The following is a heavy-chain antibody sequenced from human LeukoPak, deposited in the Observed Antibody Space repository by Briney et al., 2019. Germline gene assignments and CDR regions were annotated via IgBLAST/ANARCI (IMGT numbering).Heavy chain of an antibody. J-gene: IGHJ6*03. CDR1: GGSISSSSYY. D-gene: IGHD3-10*01. V-gene: IGHV4-39*01. CDR3: ARVYGSGSYYNGYYYYYMDV. Sequence: SETLSLTCTVSGGSISSSSYYWGWIRQPPGKGLEWIGSIYYSGSTYYNPSLKSRVTISVDTSKNQFSLKLSSVTAADTAVYYCARVYGSGSYYNGYYYYYMDVWGKGTRSPSP. CDR2: IYYSGST.